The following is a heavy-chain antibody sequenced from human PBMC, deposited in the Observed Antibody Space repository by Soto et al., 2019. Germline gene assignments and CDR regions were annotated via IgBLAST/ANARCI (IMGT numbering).Heavy chain of an antibody. CDR1: GYTFTSYG. D-gene: IGHD3-3*01. J-gene: IGHJ4*02. V-gene: IGHV1-18*01. CDR3: ARDYYDFWSGYYFEGY. CDR2: ISAYNDNT. Sequence: ASVKVSCKASGYTFTSYGISWVRQAPGQGLEWMGWISAYNDNTNYAQGLQGRVTMTTDTPTSTAYMELRSLRSDDTAVYYCARDYYDFWSGYYFEGYWGQGTLVTAPQ.